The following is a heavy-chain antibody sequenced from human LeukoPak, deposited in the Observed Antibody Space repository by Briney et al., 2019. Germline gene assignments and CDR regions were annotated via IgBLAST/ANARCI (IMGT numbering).Heavy chain of an antibody. V-gene: IGHV3-7*01. Sequence: PGGSLRLSCAASGFSFSSYWMNWFRQPPGKGLEWVANIKQDGTEKYYVDSVKGRFTISRGNAKKSLYLQMNSLRAEDTGVYYCARDPSRGYTYGYGDYWGQGILVTVSS. CDR3: ARDPSRGYTYGYGDY. CDR2: IKQDGTEK. CDR1: GFSFSSYW. D-gene: IGHD5-18*01. J-gene: IGHJ4*02.